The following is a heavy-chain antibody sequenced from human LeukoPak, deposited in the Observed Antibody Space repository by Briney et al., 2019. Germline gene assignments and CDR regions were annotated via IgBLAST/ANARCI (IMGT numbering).Heavy chain of an antibody. D-gene: IGHD1-7*01. CDR2: ISGSGDYT. V-gene: IGHV3-23*01. Sequence: GGSLRLSCAASGFTFSSYDMIWVRQAPGKGLEWVSAISGSGDYTFYADSVKGRFTISRDKSKNTLYLRMNSLRAEDTAVYFCATKTSDFDYWGQGTLVTVSS. CDR1: GFTFSSYD. CDR3: ATKTSDFDY. J-gene: IGHJ4*02.